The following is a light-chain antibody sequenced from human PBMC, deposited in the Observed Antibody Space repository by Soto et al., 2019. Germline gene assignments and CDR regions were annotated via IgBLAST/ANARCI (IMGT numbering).Light chain of an antibody. CDR2: TVS. CDR1: QSLLESDDGNTY. CDR3: MQRTEFPYT. V-gene: IGKV2-40*01. J-gene: IGKJ2*01. Sequence: DIVLTQTPLSLPVTPGEPASISCRSSQSLLESDDGNTYLDWYLQKPGHSPLLLIYTVSYRASVVPDRFSGSGSGTDFTLKISRVEAEDVGVYYCMQRTEFPYTFGQGTKLEIK.